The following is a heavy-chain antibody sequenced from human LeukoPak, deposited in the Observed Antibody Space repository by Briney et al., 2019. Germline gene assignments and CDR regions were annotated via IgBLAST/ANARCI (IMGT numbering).Heavy chain of an antibody. CDR3: ARHDGDYSDYFDY. D-gene: IGHD4-17*01. J-gene: IGHJ4*02. CDR2: IKQDGSEK. CDR1: GFTFSSYW. V-gene: IGHV3-7*01. Sequence: GGSLRLSCAASGFTFSSYWMSWARQAPGKGLERVANIKQDGSEKYYVDSVKGRFTISRDNAKNSLYLQMNSLRAEDTAVYYCARHDGDYSDYFDYWGQGTLVTVSS.